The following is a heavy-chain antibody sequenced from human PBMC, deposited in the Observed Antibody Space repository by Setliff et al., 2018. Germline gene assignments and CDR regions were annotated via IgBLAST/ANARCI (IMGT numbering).Heavy chain of an antibody. CDR3: ARGGPTLTISRVLVVSSFDP. V-gene: IGHV4-61*09. CDR2: FYTSGNT. D-gene: IGHD3-3*01. CDR1: GGSISSGYYY. J-gene: IGHJ5*02. Sequence: PSETLSLTCTVSGGSISSGYYYWTWIRQSAGKGLEWIGHFYTSGNTNYNPSLKSRVTISVDTSKNQFSLKLSSVTAADTATYYCARGGPTLTISRVLVVSSFDPWGQGSRVTVSS.